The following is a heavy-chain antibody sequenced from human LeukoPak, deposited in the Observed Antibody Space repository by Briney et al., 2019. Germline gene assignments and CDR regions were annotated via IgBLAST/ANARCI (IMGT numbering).Heavy chain of an antibody. CDR3: ARGWTFDP. V-gene: IGHV4-34*01. CDR1: GGSFSGYY. J-gene: IGHJ5*02. D-gene: IGHD3/OR15-3a*01. Sequence: SETLSLTCAVYGGSFSGYYWSWIRQPPGKGLVWIGEINHSGSTNYNPSLKSRVTISVDTSKNQFSLKLSSVTAADTAVYYCARGWTFDPWGQGTLVTVSS. CDR2: INHSGST.